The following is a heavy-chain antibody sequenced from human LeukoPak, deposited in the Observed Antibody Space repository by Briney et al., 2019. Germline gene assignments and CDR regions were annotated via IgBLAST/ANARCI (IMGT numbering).Heavy chain of an antibody. CDR1: GFTFSIYS. D-gene: IGHD3-10*01. CDR3: ARAGLMVRGVYNWFDP. V-gene: IGHV3-21*01. J-gene: IGHJ5*02. CDR2: ISSSSSYI. Sequence: GGSLRLSCAASGFTFSIYSMNWVRQAPGKGLEWVSSISSSSSYIYYADSVKGRFTISRDNAKNSLYPQMNSLRAEDTAVYYCARAGLMVRGVYNWFDPWGQGTLVTVSS.